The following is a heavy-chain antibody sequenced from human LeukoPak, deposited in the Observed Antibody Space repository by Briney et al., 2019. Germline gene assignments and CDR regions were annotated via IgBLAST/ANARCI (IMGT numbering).Heavy chain of an antibody. D-gene: IGHD3-22*01. CDR3: ARRDDSSGYYYFDY. Sequence: ASVKVSCKASGYTFTSYAMHWVRQAPGQRLEWMGWINAGNGNTKYSQEFQGRVTITRDTSASTAYMELSSLRSEDMAVYYCARRDDSSGYYYFDYWGQGTLVTVSS. CDR1: GYTFTSYA. J-gene: IGHJ4*02. CDR2: INAGNGNT. V-gene: IGHV1-3*03.